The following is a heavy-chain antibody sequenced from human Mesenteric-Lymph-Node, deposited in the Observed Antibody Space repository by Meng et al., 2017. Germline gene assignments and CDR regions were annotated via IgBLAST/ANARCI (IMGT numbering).Heavy chain of an antibody. D-gene: IGHD3-9*01. J-gene: IGHJ5*02. CDR2: INVGNDKR. CDR1: GYTFTSYG. CDR3: ARDRPYFDSNWFDP. Sequence: VQLVQSGAELKKPGASVKFSCKASGYTFTSYGIHWVRQATGQGLEWMGWINVGNDKRKYSQKFQGRVTITRDTSASTAYMEVSSLRSEDTAVYYCARDRPYFDSNWFDPWGQGTLVTVSS. V-gene: IGHV1-3*01.